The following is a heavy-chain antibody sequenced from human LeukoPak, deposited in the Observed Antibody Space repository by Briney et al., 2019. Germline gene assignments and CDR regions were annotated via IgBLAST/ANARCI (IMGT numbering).Heavy chain of an antibody. D-gene: IGHD6-13*01. CDR1: GGSISSGDYC. Sequence: SETLSLTCTVSGGSISSGDYCWSWIRQPPGKGLEWIGYIYYSGSTYYNPSLKSRVTISVDTSKNQFSLKLSSVTAADTAVYYCARDRAAAAVAFDIWGQGTMVTVSS. J-gene: IGHJ3*02. CDR3: ARDRAAAAVAFDI. V-gene: IGHV4-30-4*01. CDR2: IYYSGST.